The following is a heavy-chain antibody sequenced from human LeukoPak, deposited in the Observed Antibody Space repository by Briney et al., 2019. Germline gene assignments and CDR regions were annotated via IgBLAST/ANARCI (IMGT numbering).Heavy chain of an antibody. D-gene: IGHD3-22*01. CDR1: GFTFSSYA. CDR3: AKDSNYYDSSGYYYGGY. CDR2: ISGSGGST. J-gene: IGHJ4*02. Sequence: GGSLRLSCAASGFTFSSYAMSWVRQAPGKGLEWVSAISGSGGSTYYADSVKGRFTISRDNSKNTLYLQTNSLRAEDTAVYYCAKDSNYYDSSGYYYGGYWGQGTLVTVSS. V-gene: IGHV3-23*01.